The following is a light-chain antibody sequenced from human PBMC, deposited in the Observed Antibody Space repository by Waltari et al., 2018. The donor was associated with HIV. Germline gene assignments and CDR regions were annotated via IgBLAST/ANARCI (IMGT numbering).Light chain of an antibody. CDR3: AAWDASLRGV. CDR1: SSNIGSNY. V-gene: IGLV1-47*01. CDR2: RNN. Sequence: QSVLTQPPSASGTPGQRVTISCSGSSSNIGSNYVYWYQQLPGTAPKLLIYRNNPRPSGVPDRFSGSKSGTSASLAISGLRSEDEADYYCAAWDASLRGVFGTGTKVTVL. J-gene: IGLJ1*01.